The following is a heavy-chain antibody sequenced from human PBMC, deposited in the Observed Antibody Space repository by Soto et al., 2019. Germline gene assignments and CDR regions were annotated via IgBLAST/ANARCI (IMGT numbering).Heavy chain of an antibody. CDR2: IIPILNIA. Sequence: QVQLVQSGAEVKKPGSSVKVSCKASGGTFSNYTISWVRQAPGQGLEWMGRIIPILNIANYAQKFQGRVTITADKSTTPAYMELSSLRAEDTAVYYWARVSEMGTVTEGFYFYMDVWGKGTTVTVSS. CDR1: GGTFSNYT. V-gene: IGHV1-69*02. D-gene: IGHD4-17*01. CDR3: ARVSEMGTVTEGFYFYMDV. J-gene: IGHJ6*03.